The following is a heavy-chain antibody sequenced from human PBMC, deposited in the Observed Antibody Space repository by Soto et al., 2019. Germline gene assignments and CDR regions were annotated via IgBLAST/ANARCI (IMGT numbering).Heavy chain of an antibody. CDR3: ARKSGYYLYDY. CDR2: INAGNGNT. Sequence: QVQLVQSGAEVKKPGASVKVYCKASGYTCTSYAMHWVRQAPGQRLEWMGWINAGNGNTKHSQNLQGRVTITRDTAASTSYMELNSLRSEDTAVYYCARKSGYYLYDYWGQVTLFTVSS. CDR1: GYTCTSYA. D-gene: IGHD3-22*01. J-gene: IGHJ4*02. V-gene: IGHV1-3*01.